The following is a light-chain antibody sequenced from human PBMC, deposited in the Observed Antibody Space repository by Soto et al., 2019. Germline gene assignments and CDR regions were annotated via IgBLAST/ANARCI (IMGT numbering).Light chain of an antibody. Sequence: QSVLTQPASVSGSPGQSITISCTGTSSDVGGYNYVSWYQQHPGKAPKLMIYEVSNRPSGVSNRFSGSKSGNTASLTISWLQAEDGADYYCSSYTSSSTLVFVAGTKLTVL. J-gene: IGLJ1*01. CDR3: SSYTSSSTLV. CDR2: EVS. V-gene: IGLV2-14*01. CDR1: SSDVGGYNY.